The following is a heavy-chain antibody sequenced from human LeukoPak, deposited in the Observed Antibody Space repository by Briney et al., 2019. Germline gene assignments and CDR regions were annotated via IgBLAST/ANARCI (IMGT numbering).Heavy chain of an antibody. CDR1: GGSISSGGYS. CDR2: IYHSGST. D-gene: IGHD3-10*01. V-gene: IGHV4-30-2*01. J-gene: IGHJ5*02. Sequence: SETLSLTCAVSGGSISSGGYSWSWIRQPPGKGLEWIGYIYHSGSTYYNPSLKSRVTISVDRSKNQFSLKLSSVTAADTAVYYCARGGLYYYGSGSYTPFGPWGQGTLVTVSS. CDR3: ARGGLYYYGSGSYTPFGP.